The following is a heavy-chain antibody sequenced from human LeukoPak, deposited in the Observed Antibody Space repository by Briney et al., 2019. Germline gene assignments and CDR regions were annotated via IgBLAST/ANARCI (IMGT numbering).Heavy chain of an antibody. V-gene: IGHV4-61*02. D-gene: IGHD3-10*01. CDR2: IYTSGST. CDR3: ARTGSRIY. CDR1: GGSISSGSHY. Sequence: PSETLSLTCTVSGGSISSGSHYWSWIRQPAGKGLEWIGRIYTSGSTNYNPSLKSRVTISVDTSKNQFSLKLSSVTAADTAVYYCARTGSRIYWGQGTLVTVSS. J-gene: IGHJ4*02.